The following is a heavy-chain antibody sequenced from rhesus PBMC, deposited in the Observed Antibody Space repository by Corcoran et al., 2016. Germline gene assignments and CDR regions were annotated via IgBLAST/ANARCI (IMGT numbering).Heavy chain of an antibody. D-gene: IGHD3-3*01. J-gene: IGHJ5-2*02. CDR2: ISSSGGST. Sequence: QLQLQESGPGLGKPSETLSLTCAGAGGSLSMKHWSWTRQPPGKGLEGIGRISSSGGSTDYIPSLKSRVTISTDTSKNQFSLKLSSVTAADTAVYYCANSQYNSWSGYSHNSLDVWGRGVLVTVSS. V-gene: IGHV4-173*01. CDR1: GGSLSMKH. CDR3: ANSQYNSWSGYSHNSLDV.